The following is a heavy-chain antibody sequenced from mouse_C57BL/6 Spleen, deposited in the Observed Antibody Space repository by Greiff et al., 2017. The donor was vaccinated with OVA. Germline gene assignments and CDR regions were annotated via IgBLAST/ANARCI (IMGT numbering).Heavy chain of an antibody. J-gene: IGHJ1*03. CDR1: GYTFTDYE. D-gene: IGHD1-1*01. CDR3: TRDYYGSSYSYWYFDV. Sequence: QVQLKESGAELVRPGASVTLSCKASGYTFTDYEMHWVKQTPVHGLEWIGAIDPETGGTAYNQKFKGKAILTADKSSSTAYMELRSLTSEDSAVYYCTRDYYGSSYSYWYFDVWGTGTTVTVSS. CDR2: IDPETGGT. V-gene: IGHV1-15*01.